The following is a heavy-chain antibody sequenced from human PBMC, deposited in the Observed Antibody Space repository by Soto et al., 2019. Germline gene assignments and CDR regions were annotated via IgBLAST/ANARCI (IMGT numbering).Heavy chain of an antibody. CDR1: GLTFSSDA. J-gene: IGHJ4*02. D-gene: IGHD1-20*01. Sequence: QVQLVESGGGVVQPGRSLRLSCAASGLTFSSDAMHWVRQALGKGLEWVAVISYDGSKKYYADSVKGRFTISRDNSKNTLYLQMNSLRAEDTAVYYCAGAYAAITPGDYWGQGTLVTVSS. CDR2: ISYDGSKK. V-gene: IGHV3-30-3*01. CDR3: AGAYAAITPGDY.